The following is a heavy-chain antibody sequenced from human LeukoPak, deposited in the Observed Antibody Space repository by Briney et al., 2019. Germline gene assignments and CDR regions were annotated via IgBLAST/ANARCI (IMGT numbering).Heavy chain of an antibody. V-gene: IGHV3-20*04. CDR1: GFTFDDYG. Sequence: GGSLRLSCAASGFTFDDYGMTWVRQAPGKGLEWVSGINWNGGSTGYADSVKGRFSISRDNAKNSLYLQMNSLRAEDTAVYYCAKETTVTLAFDYWGQGTLVTVSS. J-gene: IGHJ4*02. CDR3: AKETTVTLAFDY. CDR2: INWNGGST. D-gene: IGHD4-17*01.